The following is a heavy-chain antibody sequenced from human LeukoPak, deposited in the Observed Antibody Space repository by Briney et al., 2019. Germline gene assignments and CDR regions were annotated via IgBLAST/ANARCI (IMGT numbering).Heavy chain of an antibody. Sequence: SETLSLTCAVSGGSISSGGYSWSWIRQPPGKGLEWIGEINHSGSTNYNPSLNSRVTISVDTSKNQFSLKLSSATAADTAVYYCARHNYGSGTLYYYYYGMDVWGQGTTVTVSS. CDR3: ARHNYGSGTLYYYYYGMDV. D-gene: IGHD3-10*01. CDR1: GGSISSGGYS. J-gene: IGHJ6*02. V-gene: IGHV4-34*01. CDR2: INHSGST.